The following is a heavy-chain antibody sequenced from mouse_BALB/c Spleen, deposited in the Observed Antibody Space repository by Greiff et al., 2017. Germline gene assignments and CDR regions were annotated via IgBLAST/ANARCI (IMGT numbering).Heavy chain of an antibody. CDR2: INPSNGRT. V-gene: IGHV1S81*02. D-gene: IGHD1-1*01. Sequence: QVQLQQPGAELVKPGASVKLSCKASGYTFTSYWMHWVKQRPGQGLEWIGEINPSNGRTNYNEKFKSKATLTVDKSSSTAYMQLSSLTSEDSAVYYCARRGGSYWDFDVWGAGTTVTVSS. J-gene: IGHJ1*01. CDR1: GYTFTSYW. CDR3: ARRGGSYWDFDV.